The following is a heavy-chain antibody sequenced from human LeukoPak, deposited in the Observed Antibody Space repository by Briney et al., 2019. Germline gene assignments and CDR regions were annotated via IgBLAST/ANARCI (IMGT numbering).Heavy chain of an antibody. CDR1: GGSISSGGYS. Sequence: SETLSLTCTVSGGSISSGGYSWSWIRQHPGKGLELIGYIYYSGSTYYNPSLKSRVTISVDTSKNQFSLKLSSVTAADTAVYYCAGPGAARLDYWGQGILVTVSS. CDR3: AGPGAARLDY. D-gene: IGHD6-6*01. J-gene: IGHJ4*02. CDR2: IYYSGST. V-gene: IGHV4-31*03.